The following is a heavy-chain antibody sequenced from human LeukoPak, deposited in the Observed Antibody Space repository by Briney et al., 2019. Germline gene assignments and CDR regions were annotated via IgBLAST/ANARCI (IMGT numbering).Heavy chain of an antibody. CDR2: IFYSGRT. J-gene: IGHJ4*02. CDR3: ARANMVRGVIGYFDY. Sequence: SETLSLTCTVSGGSISSYYWNWIRQPPGKGLEWIGYIFYSGRTNYNPSLKSRVTISVDTSKNQFSLKLSSVTAADTAVYYCARANMVRGVIGYFDYWGQGTLVTVSS. CDR1: GGSISSYY. D-gene: IGHD3-10*01. V-gene: IGHV4-59*01.